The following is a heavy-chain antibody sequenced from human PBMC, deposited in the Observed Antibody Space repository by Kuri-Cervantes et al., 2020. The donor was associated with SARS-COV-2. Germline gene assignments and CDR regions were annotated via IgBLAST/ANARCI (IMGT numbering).Heavy chain of an antibody. CDR1: GGIFRSYT. CDR3: ARGWLMRDEFWSGSYTGDVVGNWFDP. J-gene: IGHJ5*02. V-gene: IGHV1-69*13. CDR2: IIPFFGST. D-gene: IGHD3-3*01. Sequence: SVKVSCKASGGIFRSYTFSWVRQAPGQGLEWMGGIIPFFGSTNYAQKFQGRVTITADESTRTAYMELSSLRSEDTAVYYCARGWLMRDEFWSGSYTGDVVGNWFDPWGQGTLVTVSS.